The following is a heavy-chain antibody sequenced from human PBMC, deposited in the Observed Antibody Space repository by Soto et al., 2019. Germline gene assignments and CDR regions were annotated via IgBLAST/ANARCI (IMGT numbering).Heavy chain of an antibody. CDR3: AKDRGYRPSAFDY. Sequence: GGSLRLSCASSGFTFSSYAMSWVRQAPGKGLEWVSAISGSGGSTYYADSVKGRFTISRDNSKNTLYLQMNSLRAEDTAVYYCAKDRGYRPSAFDYWGQGTLVTVSS. CDR1: GFTFSSYA. D-gene: IGHD1-1*01. V-gene: IGHV3-23*01. CDR2: ISGSGGST. J-gene: IGHJ4*02.